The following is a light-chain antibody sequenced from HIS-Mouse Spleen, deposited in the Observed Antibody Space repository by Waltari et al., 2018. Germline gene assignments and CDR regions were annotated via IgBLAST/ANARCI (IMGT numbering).Light chain of an antibody. J-gene: IGLJ1*01. CDR1: SSYVGGYNY. CDR2: DVS. V-gene: IGLV2-14*03. Sequence: QSALTQPASVSGSPGQSITISCTGTSSYVGGYNYFSWYQQHPGKAPKLMIYDVSNRPSGVSNRFSGSKSGNTASLTISGLQAEDEADYYCSSYTSSSTPYVFGTGTKVTVL. CDR3: SSYTSSSTPYV.